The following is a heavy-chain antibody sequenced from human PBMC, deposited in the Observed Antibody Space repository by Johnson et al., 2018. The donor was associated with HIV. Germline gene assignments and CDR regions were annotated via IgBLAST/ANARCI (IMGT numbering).Heavy chain of an antibody. CDR1: GFTFDDYG. CDR2: IYSGGST. V-gene: IGHV3-23*03. J-gene: IGHJ3*02. CDR3: AKVGSGYSSSWGGVDAFDI. D-gene: IGHD6-13*01. Sequence: VQLVESGGGVVRPGGSLRLSCAASGFTFDDYGMSWVRQAPGKGLEWVSVIYSGGSTYYADSVKGRFTISRDNSKNTLYLQMNRLRAEDTAVYYCAKVGSGYSSSWGGVDAFDIWGQGTMVTVSS.